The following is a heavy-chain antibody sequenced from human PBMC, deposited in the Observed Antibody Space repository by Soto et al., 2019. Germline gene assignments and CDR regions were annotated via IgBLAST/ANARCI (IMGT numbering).Heavy chain of an antibody. Sequence: QVQLVQSGAEVKKPGSSVKVSCKASGGTFSSYTISWVRQAPGQGLEWMGRIIPILGIANYAQKFQGRVTITADKSTSTAYMELSSLRSEDTGVYYCVCRDGYIHPNDYWGQGTLVTVSS. J-gene: IGHJ4*02. V-gene: IGHV1-69*02. CDR2: IIPILGIA. CDR1: GGTFSSYT. D-gene: IGHD5-12*01. CDR3: VCRDGYIHPNDY.